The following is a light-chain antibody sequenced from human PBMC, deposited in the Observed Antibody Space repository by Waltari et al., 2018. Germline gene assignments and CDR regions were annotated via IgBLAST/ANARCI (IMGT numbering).Light chain of an antibody. CDR2: GAS. Sequence: EIVLTQSPGTLSLSPGERATLSCRASQSVSSSYLAWYQQKPGQAPRLLIDGASSRATGIPDRFSGSGCGTDFTLTISRLEPEDFAVYYCQQYGSSPLTFGGGTK. CDR1: QSVSSSY. J-gene: IGKJ4*01. CDR3: QQYGSSPLT. V-gene: IGKV3-20*01.